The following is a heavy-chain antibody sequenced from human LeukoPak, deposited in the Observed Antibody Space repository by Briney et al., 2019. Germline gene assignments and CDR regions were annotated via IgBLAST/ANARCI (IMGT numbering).Heavy chain of an antibody. CDR1: GYTFTDLTEYY. CDR2: IRPDSGDT. J-gene: IGHJ4*02. CDR3: TRSPRSTIPAACFIPDY. D-gene: IGHD2-2*01. Sequence: GASVKVSCKAFGYTFTDLTEYYIHWVRQAPGQGPEWMGWIRPDSGDTNYARELQGRVTMTRDTSISTAYMELRGLRYDDTAVYYCTRSPRSTIPAACFIPDYWGPGTLVIVSS. V-gene: IGHV1-2*02.